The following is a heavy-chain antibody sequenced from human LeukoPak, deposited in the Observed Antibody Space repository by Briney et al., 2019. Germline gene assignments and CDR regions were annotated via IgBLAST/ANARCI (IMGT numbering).Heavy chain of an antibody. CDR1: GFTFSSYA. Sequence: PWRTLTLSCAASGFTFSSYAMHWIRQAPGKGLEWVAVISYDGSNNYYADSEKGRFTIFRDNSNNTLYLQMNSLRGEDTAVYYCAKEGPGMMYYDYVWGSYHTYFDYWGQGTLVTVSS. V-gene: IGHV3-30-3*01. J-gene: IGHJ4*02. CDR3: AKEGPGMMYYDYVWGSYHTYFDY. CDR2: ISYDGSNN. D-gene: IGHD3-16*01.